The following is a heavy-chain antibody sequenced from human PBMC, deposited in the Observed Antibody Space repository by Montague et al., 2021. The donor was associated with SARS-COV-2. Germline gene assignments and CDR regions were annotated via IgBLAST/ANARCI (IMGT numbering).Heavy chain of an antibody. CDR3: ARQNSFLYWFDP. CDR2: ISSSSSYI. V-gene: IGHV3-21*01. J-gene: IGHJ5*02. D-gene: IGHD1/OR15-1a*01. Sequence: ETLSLTCTVSGGSINKYYWHWIRQPPGKGLEWASSISSSSSYIYYADSVKGRFTISRDNAKNSLYLQMNSLRAEGTAVYYCARQNSFLYWFDPWGQGTLVTVSS. CDR1: GGSINKYY.